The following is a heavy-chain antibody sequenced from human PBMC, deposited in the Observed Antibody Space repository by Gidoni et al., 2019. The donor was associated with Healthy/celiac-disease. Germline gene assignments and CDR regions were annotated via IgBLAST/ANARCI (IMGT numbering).Heavy chain of an antibody. CDR2: MNPSCGST. D-gene: IGHD3-22*01. CDR1: GYTFTSYY. V-gene: IGHV1-46*01. CDR3: ARDLGLVVRGGDWFDP. Sequence: QVQLVQSGAEVKKPGASVKVSCKASGYTFTSYYMHWVRQAPGQGLEWMGIMNPSCGSTTYPQNFQGRVTMTRATPTSPVYMELSSLISEDPAVYYCARDLGLVVRGGDWFDPWGQGTLVTVSS. J-gene: IGHJ5*02.